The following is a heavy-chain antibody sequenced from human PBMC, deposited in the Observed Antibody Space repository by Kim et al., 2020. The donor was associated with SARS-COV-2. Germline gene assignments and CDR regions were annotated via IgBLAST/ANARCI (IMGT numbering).Heavy chain of an antibody. V-gene: IGHV4-59*01. D-gene: IGHD3-10*01. CDR1: GGSISSYY. CDR3: ARVSGGFFGV. J-gene: IGHJ6*04. CDR2: IYFSGST. Sequence: SETLSLTCTVSGGSISSYYWSWIWQPPGTGMEWNWFIYFSGSTNSNHTLKRRVTITVDTSKNQFSLTLSSVTAADTDEYYCARVSGGFFGVWGKGTAVTVSA.